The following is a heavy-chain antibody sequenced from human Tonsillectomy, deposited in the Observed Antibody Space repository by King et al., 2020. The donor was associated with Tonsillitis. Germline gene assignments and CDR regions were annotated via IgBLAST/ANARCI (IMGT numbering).Heavy chain of an antibody. D-gene: IGHD2-21*02. CDR1: GYTFTDYY. CDR3: ARDHNIRLPATGFVY. J-gene: IGHJ4*02. CDR2: INPNRCGS. Sequence: QLVQSGAEVKKPGASVRVSCKASGYTFTDYYMHWVRQAPGQGLEWMGWINPNRCGSNSAQKFQGRVTMTRDTSISAAYMELSRLRSDDTAVYYCARDHNIRLPATGFVYWGQGTLVTVSS. V-gene: IGHV1-2*02.